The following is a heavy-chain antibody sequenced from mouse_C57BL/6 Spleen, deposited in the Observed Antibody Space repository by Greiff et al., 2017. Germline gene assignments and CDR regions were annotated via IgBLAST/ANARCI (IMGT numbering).Heavy chain of an antibody. CDR3: ARSGGQVRQSYAMDY. CDR2: IFPGSGST. D-gene: IGHD3-2*01. CDR1: GYTFTSYW. J-gene: IGHJ4*01. Sequence: VQRQQPGAGLVKPGASVKMSCKASGYTFTSYWITWVKQRPGQGLEWIGDIFPGSGSTNYNEKFKSKATLTVDTSSSTAYMQLSSLTSEDSAVYYCARSGGQVRQSYAMDYWGQGTSVTVSS. V-gene: IGHV1-55*01.